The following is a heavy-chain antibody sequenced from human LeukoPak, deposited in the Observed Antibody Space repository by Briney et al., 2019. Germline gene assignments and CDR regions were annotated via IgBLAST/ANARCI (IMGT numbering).Heavy chain of an antibody. CDR2: ISPYNGNT. D-gene: IGHD2-8*02. V-gene: IGHV1-18*01. CDR1: VYTFPKYG. Sequence: ASVKVSYQPAVYTFPKYGILWVRQAPGQGLEWMGWISPYNGNTKYPQKFQGRVTMTTDTSTSTTYMELRSLRLDDTAVYYCAREARRSLPNWCVASGEGTLVTVSS. J-gene: IGHJ5*02. CDR3: AREARRSLPNWCVA.